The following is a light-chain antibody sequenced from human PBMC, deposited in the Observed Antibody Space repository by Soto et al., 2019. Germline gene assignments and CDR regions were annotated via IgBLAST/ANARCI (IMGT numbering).Light chain of an antibody. J-gene: IGKJ1*01. CDR3: HQYHLWPWT. CDR2: GAS. V-gene: IGKV3D-15*01. Sequence: EIVMTQSPATLSVSPGERATLSCRASLSISTHLAWYEQKPGQAPRLLIYGASTRATGIPARFSGSGSGTEFTLTISSLQSEDFVVYYCHQYHLWPWTFGQGTTGDIK. CDR1: LSISTH.